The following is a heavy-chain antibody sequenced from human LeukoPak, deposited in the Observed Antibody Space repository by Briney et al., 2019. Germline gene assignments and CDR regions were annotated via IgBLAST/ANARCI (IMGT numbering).Heavy chain of an antibody. CDR3: ARQGGGFWYFDL. CDR2: IYYSGST. V-gene: IGHV4-59*08. J-gene: IGHJ2*01. Sequence: PETLSLTCTVSGGSISSYYWSWIRQPPGKGLEWIGYIYYSGSTNYNPSLKSRVTISVDTSKNQFSLKLSSVTAADTAVYYCARQGGGFWYFDLWGRGTLVTVSS. CDR1: GGSISSYY. D-gene: IGHD6-25*01.